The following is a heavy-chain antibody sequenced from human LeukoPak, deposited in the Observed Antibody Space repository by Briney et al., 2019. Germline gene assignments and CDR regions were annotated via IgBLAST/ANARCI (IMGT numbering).Heavy chain of an antibody. CDR3: ARGGAAGYPLTFDY. Sequence: GGSLRLSCAASGFTVSSNYMSWVRQAPGKGLDWVSVIYSGGSTYYADSVKGRFTISRHNSKYTLYLQINSLRAEDTAVYYCARGGAAGYPLTFDYWGQGTLVTVSS. CDR1: GFTVSSNY. V-gene: IGHV3-53*04. D-gene: IGHD6-13*01. J-gene: IGHJ4*02. CDR2: IYSGGST.